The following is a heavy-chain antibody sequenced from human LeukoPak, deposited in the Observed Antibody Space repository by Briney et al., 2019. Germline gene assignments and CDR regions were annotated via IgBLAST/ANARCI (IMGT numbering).Heavy chain of an antibody. V-gene: IGHV3-74*01. CDR2: INSDGSST. J-gene: IGHJ4*02. Sequence: TGGSLRLSCAASGFTVSNNRLSWVRQAPGMGLEWVSRINSDGSSTSYADSVKGRFTISRDNAKNTLYLQMNSLRAEDTAVYYCARGPLLLPDYWGQGTLVTVSS. D-gene: IGHD2/OR15-2a*01. CDR3: ARGPLLLPDY. CDR1: GFTVSNNR.